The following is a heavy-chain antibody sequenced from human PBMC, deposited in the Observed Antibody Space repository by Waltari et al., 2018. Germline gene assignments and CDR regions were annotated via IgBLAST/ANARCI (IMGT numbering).Heavy chain of an antibody. CDR1: GDSISRSDW. D-gene: IGHD2-2*01. CDR3: ARVLLGCSYTSCYLDN. J-gene: IGHJ4*02. Sequence: QVQLQESGPGLVKPSGTLSLTCAVSGDSISRSDWWNWVRQSPGKGLEWIGEISHYGTTKYNPSLKSRVTISLDTSKNHVSLNLSSVTAADTAVYYCARVLLGCSYTSCYLDNWGPGTLVTVSP. CDR2: ISHYGTT. V-gene: IGHV4-4*02.